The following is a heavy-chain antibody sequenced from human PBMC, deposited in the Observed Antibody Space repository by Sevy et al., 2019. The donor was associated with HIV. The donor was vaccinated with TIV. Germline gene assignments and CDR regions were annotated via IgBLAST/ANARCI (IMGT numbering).Heavy chain of an antibody. CDR1: GGTFSSYA. J-gene: IGHJ5*02. D-gene: IGHD3-22*01. Sequence: ASVKVSCKASGGTFSSYAISWVRQAPGQGLEWMGGIIPIFGTANYAQKFQGRVTITADESTSTAYMELSSLRSEDTAVYYCATFQGGDYDSSAVKPNWFDPWGQGTLVTVSS. CDR3: ATFQGGDYDSSAVKPNWFDP. CDR2: IIPIFGTA. V-gene: IGHV1-69*13.